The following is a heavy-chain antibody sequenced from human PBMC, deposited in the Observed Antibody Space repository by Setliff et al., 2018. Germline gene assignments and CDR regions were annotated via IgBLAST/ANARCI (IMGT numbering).Heavy chain of an antibody. CDR1: GYSFTTYW. J-gene: IGHJ4*02. D-gene: IGHD1-26*01. Sequence: GESLKISCKGSGYSFTTYWIGWVRQMPGKGLEWMGIIYPDNSDTKYRPSFQGQVTMSADKSIDTAYLQWSSLRASDTAMYYCARLVVVGTTKIYDYWGQGTLVTRLL. V-gene: IGHV5-51*01. CDR2: IYPDNSDT. CDR3: ARLVVVGTTKIYDY.